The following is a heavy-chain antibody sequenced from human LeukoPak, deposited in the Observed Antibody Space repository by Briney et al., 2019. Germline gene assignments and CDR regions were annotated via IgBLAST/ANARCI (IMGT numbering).Heavy chain of an antibody. J-gene: IGHJ6*03. CDR1: GGSISSYY. CDR3: ARTVRDIVVVPAARELIYYYYMDV. D-gene: IGHD2-2*01. CDR2: IYTSGST. V-gene: IGHV4-4*07. Sequence: PSETLSLTCIVSGGSISSYYWSWIRQPAGKGLEWIGRIYTSGSTNYNPSLKSRVTMSVDTSKNQFSLKLSSVTAADTAVYYCARTVRDIVVVPAARELIYYYYMDVWGKGTTVTVSS.